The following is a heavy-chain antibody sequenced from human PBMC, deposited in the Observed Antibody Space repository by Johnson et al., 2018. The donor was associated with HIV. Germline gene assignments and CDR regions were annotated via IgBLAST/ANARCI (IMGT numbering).Heavy chain of an antibody. V-gene: IGHV3-30-3*01. CDR2: ISYDGSNK. CDR3: AKGSKWEPRDAFDI. Sequence: VQLVESGGGLVQPGGSLRLSCAASGFTFSSYAMHWVRQAPGKGLEWVAVISYDGSNKYYADSVKGRFTISRDNSKNTLYLQMNSLRAEDTAVYYCAKGSKWEPRDAFDIWGQGTMVTVSS. D-gene: IGHD1-26*01. J-gene: IGHJ3*02. CDR1: GFTFSSYA.